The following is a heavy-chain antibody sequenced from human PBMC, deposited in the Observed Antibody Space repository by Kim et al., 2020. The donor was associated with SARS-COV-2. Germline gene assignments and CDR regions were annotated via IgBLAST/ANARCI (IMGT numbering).Heavy chain of an antibody. J-gene: IGHJ3*02. CDR3: TRVPGTPLAFWDAYDI. Sequence: SVKGRVTITRDDSEKEAYLQMNSLKTEDTAVYYCTRVPGTPLAFWDAYDIWGQGTMVTVSS. D-gene: IGHD3-3*02. V-gene: IGHV3-73*01.